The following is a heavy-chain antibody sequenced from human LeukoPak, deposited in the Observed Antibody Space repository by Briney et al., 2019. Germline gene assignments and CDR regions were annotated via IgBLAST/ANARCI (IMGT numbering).Heavy chain of an antibody. Sequence: SESLSLTCSVPAGSISNSDYYWGWIRQTPGKWLEWIASIYYTGSTYYRPSLRSRVTMSVDTAKNQFSLELSTVTAADTAVYYCSRVVYYYDVSGYSFDLWGRGTLVTVSS. CDR1: AGSISNSDYY. J-gene: IGHJ2*01. D-gene: IGHD3-22*01. CDR2: IYYTGST. CDR3: SRVVYYYDVSGYSFDL. V-gene: IGHV4-39*01.